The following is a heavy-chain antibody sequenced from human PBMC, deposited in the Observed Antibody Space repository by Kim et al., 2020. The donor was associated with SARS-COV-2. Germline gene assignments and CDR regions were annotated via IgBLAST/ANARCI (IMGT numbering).Heavy chain of an antibody. V-gene: IGHV4-4*02. CDR2: IYHSGST. CDR3: ARGPVGYDILDIHGMDF. J-gene: IGHJ6*02. D-gene: IGHD3-9*01. CDR1: GGSISSSNW. Sequence: SETLSLTCAVSGGSISSSNWWSWVRQPPGKGLEWIGEIYHSGSTNYNPSLKSRVTISVDKSKNQFSLKLSSVTAADTAVYYCARGPVGYDILDIHGMDFWGQGTTVTVSS.